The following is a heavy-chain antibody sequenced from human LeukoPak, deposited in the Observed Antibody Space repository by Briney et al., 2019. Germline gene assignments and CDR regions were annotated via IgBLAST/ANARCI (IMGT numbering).Heavy chain of an antibody. CDR1: GYTFTSYY. V-gene: IGHV1-69-2*01. Sequence: ASVKVSCKASGYTFTSYYMHWVQQAPGKGLEWMGRVDPEDGETIYAEKFQGRVTITADTSTDTAYMELSSLRSEDTAVYYCATPGRLLYYFDYWGQGTLVTVSS. D-gene: IGHD2-15*01. J-gene: IGHJ4*02. CDR3: ATPGRLLYYFDY. CDR2: VDPEDGET.